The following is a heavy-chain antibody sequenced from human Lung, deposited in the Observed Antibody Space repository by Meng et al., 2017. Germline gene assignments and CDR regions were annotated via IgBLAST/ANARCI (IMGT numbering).Heavy chain of an antibody. CDR3: ARGPTTMAHDFDY. V-gene: IGHV4-34*01. CDR2: INHSGST. J-gene: IGHJ4*02. D-gene: IGHD4-11*01. CDR1: GGSFSDYY. Sequence: QVQLRQWGAGLLKPSVPLSLTCVVSGGSFSDYYWSWIRQPPGKGLDWIGEINHSGSTNYNPSLESRATISVDTSQNNLSLKLSSVTAADSAVYYCARGPTTMAHDFDYWGQGTLVTVSS.